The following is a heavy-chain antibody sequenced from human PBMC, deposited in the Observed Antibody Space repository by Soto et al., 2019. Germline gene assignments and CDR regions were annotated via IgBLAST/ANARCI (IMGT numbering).Heavy chain of an antibody. Sequence: ESLKISCRGTGYNFTKNWIGWVRQMPGKGLEWMGIIYPGDSETRYSPSFQGQVTISVDKSKNTAYLRWSSLKAPGTAIYYCFILYGAARRGFDYWGPGTLVTVSS. CDR1: GYNFTKNW. V-gene: IGHV5-51*01. CDR2: IYPGDSET. D-gene: IGHD2-8*01. CDR3: FILYGAARRGFDY. J-gene: IGHJ4*02.